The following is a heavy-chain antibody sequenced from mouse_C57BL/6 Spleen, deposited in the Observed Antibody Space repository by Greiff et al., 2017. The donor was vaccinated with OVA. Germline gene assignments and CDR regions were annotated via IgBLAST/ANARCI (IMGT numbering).Heavy chain of an antibody. CDR1: GYAFTNYL. CDR2: INPGSGGT. J-gene: IGHJ3*01. V-gene: IGHV1-54*01. Sequence: VQLQQSGAELVRPGTSVKVSCKASGYAFTNYLIEWVKQRPGQGLEWIGVINPGSGGTNYNEKFKGKATLTADKSSSTAYMQLSSLTSEDSAVYICVRSNWGTGSFAYWGEGTLGTVSA. CDR3: VRSNWGTGSFAY. D-gene: IGHD4-1*01.